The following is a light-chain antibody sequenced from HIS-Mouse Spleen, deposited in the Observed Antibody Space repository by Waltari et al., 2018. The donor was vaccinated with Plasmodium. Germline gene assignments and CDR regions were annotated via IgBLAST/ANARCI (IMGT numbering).Light chain of an antibody. CDR2: ECS. CDR1: SSDVGSYNL. Sequence: QSALTQPASVSGSPGQSITLSRTGTSSDVGSYNLVSWYQQHPGNAPKLMIYECSKLPSGVSNRFSGSKSGNTASLTISGLQAEDEADYYCCSYAGSSTNWVFGGGTKLTVL. J-gene: IGLJ3*02. CDR3: CSYAGSSTNWV. V-gene: IGLV2-23*01.